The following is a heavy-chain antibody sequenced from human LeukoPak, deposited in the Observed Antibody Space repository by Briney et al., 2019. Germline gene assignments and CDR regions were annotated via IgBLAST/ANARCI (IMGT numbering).Heavy chain of an antibody. D-gene: IGHD3-22*01. V-gene: IGHV3-30*18. CDR2: ISYDGSDK. CDR1: GFTFSSYG. CDR3: AKVREDRYYNSRGFYLDY. Sequence: PGGSLRLSCAASGFTFSSYGMYWVRQAPGKGLEWVAAISYDGSDKYYTDSMKGRFTISRVNSENTLYLQMNSLRSEDTAIYYCAKVREDRYYNSRGFYLDYWGQGTLVTVSS. J-gene: IGHJ4*02.